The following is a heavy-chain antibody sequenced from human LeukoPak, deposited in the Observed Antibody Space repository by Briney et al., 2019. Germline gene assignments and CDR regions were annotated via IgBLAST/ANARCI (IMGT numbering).Heavy chain of an antibody. D-gene: IGHD5-12*01. J-gene: IGHJ4*02. V-gene: IGHV4-38-2*02. CDR3: ARDPVVATGGAY. Sequence: SETLSLTCTVSGYSISSGYYWGWIRQPPGKGLEWIGSIYHSGSTYYNPSLKSRLTISVDTSKNQFSPKLSSVTAADTAVYYCARDPVVATGGAYWGQGTLVTVSS. CDR1: GYSISSGYY. CDR2: IYHSGST.